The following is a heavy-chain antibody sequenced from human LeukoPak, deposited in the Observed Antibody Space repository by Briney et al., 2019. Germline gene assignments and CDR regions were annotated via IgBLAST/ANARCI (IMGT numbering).Heavy chain of an antibody. D-gene: IGHD6-25*01. J-gene: IGHJ2*01. Sequence: GGSLRLSCAASGFTFSTYAMSWVRQAPGKGLQWVSTITGSGDGTFYADSVKGRFTISRDNSKNTLYLQMNSLRAEDTAVYYCAKAASGPIAAGYWYFDLWGRGTLVTVSS. CDR1: GFTFSTYA. CDR2: ITGSGDGT. V-gene: IGHV3-23*01. CDR3: AKAASGPIAAGYWYFDL.